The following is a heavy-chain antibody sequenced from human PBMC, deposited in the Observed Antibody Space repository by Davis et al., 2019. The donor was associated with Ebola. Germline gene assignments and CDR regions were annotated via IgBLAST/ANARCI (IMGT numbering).Heavy chain of an antibody. Sequence: SETLSLTCTVSGGSISSGGYYWSWIRQHPGKGLEWIGYIYYSGSTYYNPSLKSRVTISVDTSKNQFSLKLSSVTAADTAVYYCAARSSWSLDPDYWGQGTLVTVSS. V-gene: IGHV4-31*03. J-gene: IGHJ4*02. CDR1: GGSISSGGYY. D-gene: IGHD6-13*01. CDR3: AARSSWSLDPDY. CDR2: IYYSGST.